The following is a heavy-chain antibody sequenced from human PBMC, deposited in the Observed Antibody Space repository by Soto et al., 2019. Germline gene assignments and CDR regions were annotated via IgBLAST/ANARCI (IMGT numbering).Heavy chain of an antibody. Sequence: QVQLQQWGAGLLKPSETLSLTCAVSGGSFRGFYWTWIRQSPGKGLEWLGDINHVGITNYNPSLKRRVSIPVDTSKSQVSLTLSSVTAADTAVYYCARAHDFWGGRQQPIDSWGQGTLVTVSS. CDR1: GGSFRGFY. D-gene: IGHD3-3*01. CDR2: INHVGIT. J-gene: IGHJ4*02. V-gene: IGHV4-34*01. CDR3: ARAHDFWGGRQQPIDS.